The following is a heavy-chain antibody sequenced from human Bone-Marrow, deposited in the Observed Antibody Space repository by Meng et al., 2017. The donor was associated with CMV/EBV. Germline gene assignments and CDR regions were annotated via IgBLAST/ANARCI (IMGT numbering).Heavy chain of an antibody. CDR3: ARVNIVVVPAALYYYYYGMDV. J-gene: IGHJ6*02. CDR1: GGTFSSYA. V-gene: IGHV1-8*02. Sequence: ASVKVSCKASGGTFSSYAINWVRQATGQGLEWMGWMNPNSGNTGYAQKFQGRVTMTRNTSISTAYMELSSLRSEDTAVYYCARVNIVVVPAALYYYYYGMDVWGQGTTVTVSS. CDR2: MNPNSGNT. D-gene: IGHD2-2*01.